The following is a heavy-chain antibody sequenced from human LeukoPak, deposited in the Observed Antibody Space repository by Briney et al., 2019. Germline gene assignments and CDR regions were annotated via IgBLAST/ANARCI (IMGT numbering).Heavy chain of an antibody. Sequence: ASVKVSCKASGYTFTSYDISWVRQAPGQGLEWMGWISAYNGNTNYAQKLQGRVTMTTDTSTSTAYMELRSLRSDDTAVYYCARAGEQWLVGPYYYYYYGMDVWGQGTTVTVSS. CDR2: ISAYNGNT. J-gene: IGHJ6*02. CDR1: GYTFTSYD. V-gene: IGHV1-18*01. D-gene: IGHD6-19*01. CDR3: ARAGEQWLVGPYYYYYYGMDV.